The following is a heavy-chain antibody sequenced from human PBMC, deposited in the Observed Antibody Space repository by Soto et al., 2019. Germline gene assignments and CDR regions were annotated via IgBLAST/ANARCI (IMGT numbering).Heavy chain of an antibody. Sequence: AGSMGISRAASEVTFSYAWMSWVRQAPGKGLEWVGRIKSKTDGGTADYAAPVKGRFTISRDESQNTLYLQMNSLKTEDTAVYYCTSLYYGHWGQGTLVTVSS. D-gene: IGHD3-16*02. J-gene: IGHJ4*02. CDR1: EVTFSYAW. CDR3: TSLYYGH. V-gene: IGHV3-15*01. CDR2: IKSKTDGGTA.